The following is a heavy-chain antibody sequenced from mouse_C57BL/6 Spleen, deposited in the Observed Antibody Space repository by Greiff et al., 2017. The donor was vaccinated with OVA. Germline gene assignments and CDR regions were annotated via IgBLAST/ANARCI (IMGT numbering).Heavy chain of an antibody. V-gene: IGHV1-26*01. CDR1: GYTFTDYY. J-gene: IGHJ2*01. CDR2: INPNNGGT. Sequence: EVQLQQSGPELVKPGASVKISCKASGYTFTDYYMNWVKQSHGKSLEWIGYINPNNGGTSYNQKFKGKATLTVDKSSSTAYMELRSLTSEDSAVYYCARSGGYFDYWGQGTTLTVSS. CDR3: ARSGGYFDY. D-gene: IGHD3-1*01.